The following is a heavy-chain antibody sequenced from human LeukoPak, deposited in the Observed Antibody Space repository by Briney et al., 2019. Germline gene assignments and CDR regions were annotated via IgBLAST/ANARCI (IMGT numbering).Heavy chain of an antibody. CDR3: ARDFDVSYRQNWFDH. D-gene: IGHD2-21*01. J-gene: IGHJ5*02. CDR1: GYKFTSYG. V-gene: IGHV1-18*01. CDR2: ISAYNGNT. Sequence: EASVKVSCKASGYKFTSYGISWVRQAPGQGLEWMGWISAYNGNTKYAQKLQGRVTMTTDTSTSTAYMELRSLRSDDTAVYYCARDFDVSYRQNWFDHWGQGTLVTVSS.